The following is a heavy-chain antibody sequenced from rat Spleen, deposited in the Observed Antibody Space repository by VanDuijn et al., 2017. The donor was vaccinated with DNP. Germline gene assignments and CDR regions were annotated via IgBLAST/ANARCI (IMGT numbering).Heavy chain of an antibody. CDR3: TRRDSSLLLHGFFDY. CDR1: GFTFSNYD. V-gene: IGHV5-29*01. J-gene: IGHJ2*01. Sequence: EVQLVESGGGLVQPGRSLKLSCAASGFTFSNYDMAWVRQAPTKGLEWVATISYDGGRTYYRDSVRGRFTISRDNAKSTLYLQMDSLGSEDTATYYCTRRDSSLLLHGFFDYWGQGVMVTVSS. D-gene: IGHD1-1*01. CDR2: ISYDGGRT.